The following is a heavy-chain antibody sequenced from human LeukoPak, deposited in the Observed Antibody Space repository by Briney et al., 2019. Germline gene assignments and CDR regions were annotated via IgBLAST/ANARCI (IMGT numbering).Heavy chain of an antibody. CDR2: IKQDGSEK. J-gene: IGHJ4*02. Sequence: GGSLRLSCAASGFTFSSYWMSWVRQAPGKGLEWVANIKQDGSEKYYVDSVKGRFTISRDNAKNSLYLQMNSLRAQDTSVYYCAREGGDHVLIDYWGQGTLVTVSS. D-gene: IGHD4/OR15-4a*01. CDR3: AREGGDHVLIDY. CDR1: GFTFSSYW. V-gene: IGHV3-7*03.